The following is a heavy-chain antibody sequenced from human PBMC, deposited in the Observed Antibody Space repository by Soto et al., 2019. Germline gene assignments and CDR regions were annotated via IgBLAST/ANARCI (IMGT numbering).Heavy chain of an antibody. V-gene: IGHV4-31*03. J-gene: IGHJ4*02. CDR3: ARGYCSGGSCYYNLDY. Sequence: QVQLQESGPGLVKPSQTLSLTCTVSGGSISSGGYYWSWIRQHPGKGLEWIGYIYYSGSTYYNPSLKTRVTISVDPSKNQFPLKLSSVTAADTAVYYCARGYCSGGSCYYNLDYWGQGTLVTVSS. CDR2: IYYSGST. CDR1: GGSISSGGYY. D-gene: IGHD2-15*01.